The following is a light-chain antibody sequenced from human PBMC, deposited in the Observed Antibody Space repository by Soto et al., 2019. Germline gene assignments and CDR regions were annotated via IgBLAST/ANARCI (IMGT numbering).Light chain of an antibody. CDR1: SSNIGSYS. J-gene: IGLJ2*01. CDR3: ATWDDSLNGPV. CDR2: NNN. V-gene: IGLV1-44*01. Sequence: QSVLTQPPSASGTPGQRVTISCSGSSSNIGSYSVNWYQQVPGTAPKLLIYNNNQWPSGVPDRFSGSKSGASASLAISGLQSEGEADYYCATWDDSLNGPVFGGGTKVTVL.